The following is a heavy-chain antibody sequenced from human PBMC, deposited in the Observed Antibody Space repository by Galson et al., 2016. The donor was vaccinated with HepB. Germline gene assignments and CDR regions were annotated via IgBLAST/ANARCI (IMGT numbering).Heavy chain of an antibody. CDR1: GGSISSGGYS. J-gene: IGHJ6*02. D-gene: IGHD5-18*01. CDR2: IYHSGST. Sequence: TLSLTCAVSGGSISSGGYSWSWLRQPPGKGLEWIGYIYHSGSTYYNLSLKSRVTISVDRSKNQFSLKLSSVTAADTAVYYCARDRSYGYSNGMDVWGQGTTVTVSS. CDR3: ARDRSYGYSNGMDV. V-gene: IGHV4-30-2*01.